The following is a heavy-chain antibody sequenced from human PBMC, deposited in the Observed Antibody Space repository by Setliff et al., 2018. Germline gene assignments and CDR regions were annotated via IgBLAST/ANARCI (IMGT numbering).Heavy chain of an antibody. CDR2: IYYSGST. J-gene: IGHJ3*02. V-gene: IGHV4-31*03. CDR1: GGPISSGGYY. CDR3: ARDPLTTNRRRAFDI. D-gene: IGHD4-17*01. Sequence: PSETLSLTCTVSGGPISSGGYYWSWIRQHPGKGLEWIGYIYYSGSTYYNPSLKSRVTISVDTSKNQFSLKLSSVTAADTAVYYCARDPLTTNRRRAFDIWGQGTMVTVSS.